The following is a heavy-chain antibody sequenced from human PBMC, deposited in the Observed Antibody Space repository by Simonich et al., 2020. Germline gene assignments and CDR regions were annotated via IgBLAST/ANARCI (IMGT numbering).Heavy chain of an antibody. D-gene: IGHD6-13*01. CDR1: GYTFTGYY. J-gene: IGHJ6*03. CDR3: ARGRIAAAGTYYYYYMDV. V-gene: IGHV1-2*02. Sequence: QVQLVQSGAEVKKPGASVKVSCKASGYTFTGYYMHWVRQAPGQGLDGRGWCKPKMGGKNDDQKVQGRVTLPRDTSISTAYMELSRLRSDDTAVYYCARGRIAAAGTYYYYYMDVWGKGTTVTVSS. CDR2: CKPKMGGK.